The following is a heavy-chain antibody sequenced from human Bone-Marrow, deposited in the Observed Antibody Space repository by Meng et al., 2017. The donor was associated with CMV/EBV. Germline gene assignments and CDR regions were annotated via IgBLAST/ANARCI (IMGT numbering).Heavy chain of an antibody. V-gene: IGHV3-48*04. J-gene: IGHJ4*02. Sequence: GGSLRLSCTASGFTFGDYAMNWVRQAPGKGLEWVSYISSSSSTIYYADSVKGRFTISRDNAKNSLYLQMNSLRAEDTAVYYCASRGHPLGTYYFDYWGQGTLVTVSS. CDR2: ISSSSSTI. D-gene: IGHD7-27*01. CDR3: ASRGHPLGTYYFDY. CDR1: GFTFGDYA.